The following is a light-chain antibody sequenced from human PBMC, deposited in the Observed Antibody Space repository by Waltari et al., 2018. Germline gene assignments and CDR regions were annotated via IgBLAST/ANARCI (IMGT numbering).Light chain of an antibody. CDR2: GAS. V-gene: IGKV3-20*01. J-gene: IGKJ3*01. Sequence: EIVLTQSPATLSLSPGERATLPCRASQSVSSYLAWYQQKPGQAPRLLIYGASSRATGIPDRFSGSGSGTDFTLTISRLEPEDFAVYYCQQYGSSPFTFGPGTKVDIK. CDR3: QQYGSSPFT. CDR1: QSVSSY.